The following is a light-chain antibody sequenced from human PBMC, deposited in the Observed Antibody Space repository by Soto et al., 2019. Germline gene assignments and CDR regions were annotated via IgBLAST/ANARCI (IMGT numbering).Light chain of an antibody. CDR3: QSTDISLSGSYV. J-gene: IGLJ1*01. V-gene: IGLV1-40*01. Sequence: QSVLTQPPSVSGAPGQRVTISCTGSSSNIGAGYDVHWYQQLPGTAPKLLIYGDTNRPSGVPDRFSGSKSGTSASLAITGLQAEDVADYYCQSTDISLSGSYVFGTGTKVPVL. CDR2: GDT. CDR1: SSNIGAGYD.